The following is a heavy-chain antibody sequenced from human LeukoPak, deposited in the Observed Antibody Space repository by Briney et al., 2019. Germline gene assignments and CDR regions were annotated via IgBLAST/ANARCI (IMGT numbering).Heavy chain of an antibody. Sequence: GASVKVSCKVSGYTLTELSMHWVRQAPGKGLEWMGGFEPEDGETIYAQKFQGRVTMTEDTSTDTAYMELSSLRSEDTAVYYCATPGTVIKEMGPYYYYYGMDVWGQGTTVTVSS. V-gene: IGHV1-24*01. J-gene: IGHJ6*02. CDR2: FEPEDGET. CDR1: GYTLTELS. D-gene: IGHD4-23*01. CDR3: ATPGTVIKEMGPYYYYYGMDV.